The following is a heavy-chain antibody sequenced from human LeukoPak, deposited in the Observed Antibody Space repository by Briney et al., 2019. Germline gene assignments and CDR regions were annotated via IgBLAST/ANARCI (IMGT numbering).Heavy chain of an antibody. CDR1: EYSFPNYC. D-gene: IGHD4-17*01. J-gene: IGHJ4*02. CDR2: IYPDDSDT. CDR3: ARPMTTVTNFDY. Sequence: GESLKISCKHSEYSFPNYCIGWVRQMPGKGLEWMGIIYPDDSDTRYSPSFQGQVTISANKSISTAYLQWSSLKASDTAMYYCARPMTTVTNFDYWGQGTLVTVSS. V-gene: IGHV5-51*01.